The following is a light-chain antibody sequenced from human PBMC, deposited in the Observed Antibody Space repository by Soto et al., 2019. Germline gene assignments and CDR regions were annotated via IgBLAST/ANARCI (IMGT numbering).Light chain of an antibody. J-gene: IGKJ4*01. CDR3: QQRSNWLT. Sequence: EIVLTQSPATLSLSPGERATLSCRASQSVRSYLAWYQQKPGQAPRLLIYDASNRATGIPARFSGSGSGTDFPLTISSLEPEDFAVYYCQQRSNWLTFGGGTKVDIK. CDR2: DAS. V-gene: IGKV3-11*01. CDR1: QSVRSY.